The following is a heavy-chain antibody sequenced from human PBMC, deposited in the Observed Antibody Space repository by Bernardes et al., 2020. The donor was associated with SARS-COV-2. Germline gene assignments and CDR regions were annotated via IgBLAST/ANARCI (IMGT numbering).Heavy chain of an antibody. Sequence: GGSLILSCAASGFTFSSYSMHWVRQAPGKGLEYVSGVSRYGGTKYNANSVKGRFIMSRDNAKNTLLLQMGSLREEDTAVYYCARGLYCGGDCYSGILDYWGQGTLVTVSS. J-gene: IGHJ4*02. CDR2: VSRYGGTK. V-gene: IGHV3-64*01. D-gene: IGHD2-21*02. CDR3: ARGLYCGGDCYSGILDY. CDR1: GFTFSSYS.